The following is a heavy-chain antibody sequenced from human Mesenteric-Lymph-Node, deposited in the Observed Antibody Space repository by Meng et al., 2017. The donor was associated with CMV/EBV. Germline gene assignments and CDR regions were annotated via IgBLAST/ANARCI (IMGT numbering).Heavy chain of an antibody. CDR2: IKQDGSEK. CDR3: ARESSPSSSDLYFDY. J-gene: IGHJ4*02. D-gene: IGHD6-6*01. V-gene: IGHV3-7*01. Sequence: GGSLRLSCAASGFTFSSYWMSWVRQAPGKGLEWVANIKQDGSEKYYVDSVKGRFTISRDNAKNSLYLQMNSLRAEDTAVYYCARESSPSSSDLYFDYWGQGTLVTVSS. CDR1: GFTFSSYW.